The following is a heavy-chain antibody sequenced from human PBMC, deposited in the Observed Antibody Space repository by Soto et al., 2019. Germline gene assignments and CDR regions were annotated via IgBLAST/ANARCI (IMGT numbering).Heavy chain of an antibody. J-gene: IGHJ6*02. V-gene: IGHV3-74*01. CDR2: INSDGSST. Sequence: GGSLRLSCAASGFTFSSYWMHWVRQAPGKGLVWVSRINSDGSSTSYADSVKGRFTISRDNAKNTLYLQMNSLRAEDTAVYYCARDRRGYCSGGSCPPYYYGMDVWGQGTTVTVSS. D-gene: IGHD2-15*01. CDR1: GFTFSSYW. CDR3: ARDRRGYCSGGSCPPYYYGMDV.